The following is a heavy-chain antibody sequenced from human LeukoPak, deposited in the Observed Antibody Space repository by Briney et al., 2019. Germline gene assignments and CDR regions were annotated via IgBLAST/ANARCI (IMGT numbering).Heavy chain of an antibody. CDR3: ARDSRVSDAFDI. Sequence: PGGSLRLSCAASGFTFSTYWMHWVRQAPGKGLVGVAQINSDGSSTSYADSVKGRFTISRDNAKNTLYLQMNSLRAEDTAVYYCARDSRVSDAFDIWGQGTMVTVSS. CDR2: INSDGSST. J-gene: IGHJ3*02. CDR1: GFTFSTYW. D-gene: IGHD3-22*01. V-gene: IGHV3-74*01.